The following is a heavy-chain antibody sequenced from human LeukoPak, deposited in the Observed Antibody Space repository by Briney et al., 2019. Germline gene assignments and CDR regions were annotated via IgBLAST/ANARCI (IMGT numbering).Heavy chain of an antibody. CDR3: ARGYYRNYFDY. CDR2: IYSGGST. Sequence: GGSPRLSCAASGFTVSSNYMSWVRQAPGKGLEWVSVIYSGGSTYYADSVKGRFTISRDNSKNTLYLQMNSLRAEDTAVYYCARGYYRNYFDYWGQGTLVTVSS. D-gene: IGHD3-10*01. J-gene: IGHJ4*02. CDR1: GFTVSSNY. V-gene: IGHV3-66*01.